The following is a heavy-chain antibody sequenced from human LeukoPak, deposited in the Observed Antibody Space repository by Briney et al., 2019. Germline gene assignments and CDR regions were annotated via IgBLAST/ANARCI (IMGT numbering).Heavy chain of an antibody. V-gene: IGHV3-30*02. CDR3: AKVSSDSSSWYGNWYFDL. CDR2: IRYDGSNK. CDR1: GFTFSSYG. D-gene: IGHD6-13*01. Sequence: GGSLRLSCAASGFTFSSYGMHWVRQARGKGLEWVAFIRYDGSNKYYADSVKGRFTISRDNSKNTLYLQMNSLRAEDTAVYYCAKVSSDSSSWYGNWYFDLWGRGTLVTVSS. J-gene: IGHJ2*01.